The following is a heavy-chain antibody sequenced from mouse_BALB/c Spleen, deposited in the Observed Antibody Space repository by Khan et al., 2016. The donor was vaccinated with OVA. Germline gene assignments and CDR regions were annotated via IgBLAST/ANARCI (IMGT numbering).Heavy chain of an antibody. V-gene: IGHV2-6-1*01. CDR2: IWSDGSS. Sequence: QVQLKESGPGLVAPSQSLSITCTISGFSLTNYGIHWVRQPPGKGLEWLVEIWSDGSSTYNSALKSRLTTTKDNSRSQVFLKMKSLQTDATAIYFCARQLYYHYNVRDYWGQGTSVTVSS. J-gene: IGHJ4*01. CDR3: ARQLYYHYNVRDY. D-gene: IGHD1-1*02. CDR1: GFSLTNYG.